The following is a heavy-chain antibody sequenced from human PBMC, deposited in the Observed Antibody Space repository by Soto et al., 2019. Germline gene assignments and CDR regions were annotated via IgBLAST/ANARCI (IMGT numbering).Heavy chain of an antibody. Sequence: QVQLVQSGAEVKKPGASVKVSCKVSGYTLTELSMHWVRQAPGKGLEWMGGFDPEDGETIYAQKFQGRVTMTEDTSTDTAYMELSSLRSEDTAVYYCATDGRYXXXXSCYTSNEDDGMDVWGQGTTVTVSS. CDR1: GYTLTELS. V-gene: IGHV1-24*01. CDR3: ATDGRYXXXXSCYTSNEDDGMDV. CDR2: FDPEDGET. J-gene: IGHJ6*02. D-gene: IGHD2-2*02.